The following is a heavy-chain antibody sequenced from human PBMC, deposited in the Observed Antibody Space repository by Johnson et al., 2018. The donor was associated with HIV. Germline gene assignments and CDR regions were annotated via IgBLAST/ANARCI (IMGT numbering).Heavy chain of an antibody. D-gene: IGHD1-26*01. V-gene: IGHV3-43*01. CDR3: ARGEGYSGSYHRRDAFDI. CDR1: GFTFDDYT. J-gene: IGHJ3*02. CDR2: ISWDGGST. Sequence: VQLVESGGVVVQPGGSLRLSCAASGFTFDDYTMHWVRQAPGKGLEWLSLISWDGGSTYYADSVKGRFTISRDNSKNSLYLQMSSLRTEDTAVYYCARGEGYSGSYHRRDAFDIWGQGTMVTVSS.